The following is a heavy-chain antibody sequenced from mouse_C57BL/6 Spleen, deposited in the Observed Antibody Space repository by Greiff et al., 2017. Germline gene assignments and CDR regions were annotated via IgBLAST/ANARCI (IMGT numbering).Heavy chain of an antibody. J-gene: IGHJ3*01. CDR3: ERGGDWIAY. CDR1: GYTFTDYY. Sequence: VQLQQSGPELVKPGASVKISCKASGYTFTDYYMNWVKQSHGKSLEWIGDINPKNGGTSYNQKFKGKATLTVDKSPSTASMELRSLTAEDSAVYDCERGGDWIAYWGQGTLVTVSA. CDR2: INPKNGGT. V-gene: IGHV1-26*01.